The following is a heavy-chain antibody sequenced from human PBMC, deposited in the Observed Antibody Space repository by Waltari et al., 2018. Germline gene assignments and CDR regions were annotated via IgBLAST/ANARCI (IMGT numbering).Heavy chain of an antibody. J-gene: IGHJ5*02. CDR3: ARGGSSSWKDYNWFDP. D-gene: IGHD6-13*01. CDR2: INPNSGGT. V-gene: IGHV1-2*06. Sequence: QVQLVQSGAEVKKPGASVKVSCKASGYTFTGYYMHWVRQAPGQGLEWMGRINPNSGGTNYAQKFQGRVTMTRDTSISTAYMELSRLRSDDTAVYYCARGGSSSWKDYNWFDPWGQGTLVTVSS. CDR1: GYTFTGYY.